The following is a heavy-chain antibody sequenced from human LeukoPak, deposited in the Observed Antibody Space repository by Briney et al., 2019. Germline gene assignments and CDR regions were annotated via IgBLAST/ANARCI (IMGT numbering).Heavy chain of an antibody. CDR2: IYYSGST. CDR1: GGSISSSSYY. CDR3: ARLRFGELLEGGTYNWFDP. J-gene: IGHJ5*02. Sequence: SETLSLTCTVSGGSISSSSYYWRWIRQPPGKGLEWIGYIYYSGSTNYNPSLKSRVTISVDTSKNQFSLKLSSVTAADTAVYYCARLRFGELLEGGTYNWFDPWGQGTLVTVSS. V-gene: IGHV4-61*01. D-gene: IGHD3-10*01.